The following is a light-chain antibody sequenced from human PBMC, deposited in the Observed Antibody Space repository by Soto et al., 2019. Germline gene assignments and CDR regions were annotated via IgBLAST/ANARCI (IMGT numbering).Light chain of an antibody. CDR3: QYYTAYSAT. J-gene: IGKJ1*01. Sequence: DVQLTQSPSTLPASVGDRVTITCRASQSFSKWLAWYQQRPGKVPKLLIYDAYSLQPGVPSRFSGGGSGTEFTLTISGLQPDDFATYYCQYYTAYSATFGQGTKVEIK. V-gene: IGKV1-5*01. CDR2: DAY. CDR1: QSFSKW.